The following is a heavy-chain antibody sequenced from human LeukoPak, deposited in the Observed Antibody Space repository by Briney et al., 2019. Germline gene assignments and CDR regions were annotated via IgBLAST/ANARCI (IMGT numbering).Heavy chain of an antibody. D-gene: IGHD3-22*01. CDR3: ARDREYYYDSSGYYSDAFDI. Sequence: SETLSLTCTVSGGSISGYYWSWIRQPPGKGLEWIGSIYHSGSTYYNPSLKSRVTISVDTSKNQFSLKLSSVTAADTAVYYCARDREYYYDSSGYYSDAFDIWGQGTMVTVSS. V-gene: IGHV4-38-2*02. J-gene: IGHJ3*02. CDR2: IYHSGST. CDR1: GGSISGYY.